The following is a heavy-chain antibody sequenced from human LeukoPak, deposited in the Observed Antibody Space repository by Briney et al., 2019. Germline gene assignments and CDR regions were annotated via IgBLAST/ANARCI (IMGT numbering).Heavy chain of an antibody. CDR3: ARSIAVAAVDY. D-gene: IGHD6-19*01. V-gene: IGHV3-74*01. CDR1: GFTFSSYW. J-gene: IGHJ4*02. CDR2: INSDGSST. Sequence: GGSLRLSCAASGFTFSSYWMHWVRQAPGKGLVWVSRINSDGSSTSYADSVKGRFTISRGNAKNTLYLQMNSLRAEDTAVYYCARSIAVAAVDYWGQGTLVTVSS.